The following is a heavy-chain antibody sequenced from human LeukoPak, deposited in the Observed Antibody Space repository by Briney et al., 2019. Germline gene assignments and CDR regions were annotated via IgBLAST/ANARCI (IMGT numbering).Heavy chain of an antibody. J-gene: IGHJ4*02. CDR3: ARAYCGGDCYGHSPFDY. CDR2: SIPIFGTA. D-gene: IGHD2-21*02. Sequence: SVKVSCKASGGTFSSYAISWVRQAPGQGLEWMGGSIPIFGTANYAQKFQGRVTITTDESTSTAYIELSSLRSADTAVYYCARAYCGGDCYGHSPFDYWGQGTLVTVSS. V-gene: IGHV1-69*05. CDR1: GGTFSSYA.